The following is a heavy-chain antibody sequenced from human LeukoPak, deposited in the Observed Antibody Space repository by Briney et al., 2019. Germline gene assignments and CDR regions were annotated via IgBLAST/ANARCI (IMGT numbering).Heavy chain of an antibody. Sequence: GGSLRLSCAASGFTFSNSAMSWVRQAPGKGLEWVSYISSSGSTIYYADSVKGRFTISRDNAKNSLYLQMNSLRAEDTAVYYCARGRCSGGSCYLDYWGQGTLVTVSS. CDR2: ISSSGSTI. CDR3: ARGRCSGGSCYLDY. V-gene: IGHV3-11*01. D-gene: IGHD2-15*01. J-gene: IGHJ4*02. CDR1: GFTFSNSA.